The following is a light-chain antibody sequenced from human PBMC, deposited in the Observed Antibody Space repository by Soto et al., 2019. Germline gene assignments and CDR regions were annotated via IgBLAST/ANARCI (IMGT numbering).Light chain of an antibody. J-gene: IGKJ3*01. V-gene: IGKV1-5*03. CDR2: KAS. Sequence: DIQMTQSPSTLSASVGDRVTITCRASQSISSWLAWYQQKPGKAPKLLIYKASSLESGVPSRFSGSGSGTEFTLTISSLQPDDFATDYCQQYNSYSQFTFGPGTKVDIK. CDR1: QSISSW. CDR3: QQYNSYSQFT.